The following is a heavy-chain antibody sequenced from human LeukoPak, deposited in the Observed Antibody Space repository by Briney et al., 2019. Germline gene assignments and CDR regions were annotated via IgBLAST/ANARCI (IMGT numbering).Heavy chain of an antibody. J-gene: IGHJ4*02. CDR2: ISYDGSNK. D-gene: IGHD2-2*01. V-gene: IGHV3-30*03. CDR3: SYCSSTSCSGGFDY. CDR1: GFTFSSYA. Sequence: PGRSLRLSCAASGFTFSSYAMHWVRQAPGKGLEWVAVISYDGSNKYYADSVKGRFTISRDNSKNTLYLQMNSLRAEDTAVYYSSYCSSTSCSGGFDYWGQGTLVTVSS.